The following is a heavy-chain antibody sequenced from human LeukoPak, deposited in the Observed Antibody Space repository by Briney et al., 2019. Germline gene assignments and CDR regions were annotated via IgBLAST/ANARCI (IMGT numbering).Heavy chain of an antibody. Sequence: PGRSLRLSCAASGLTFSSYGMHWVRQAPGKGLEWVAVISYDGSNKYYADSVKGRFTISRDNSKNTLYLQMNSLRAEDTAVYYCAKDGSYYLDYWGQGTLVTVSS. V-gene: IGHV3-30*18. CDR3: AKDGSYYLDY. J-gene: IGHJ4*02. CDR1: GLTFSSYG. CDR2: ISYDGSNK.